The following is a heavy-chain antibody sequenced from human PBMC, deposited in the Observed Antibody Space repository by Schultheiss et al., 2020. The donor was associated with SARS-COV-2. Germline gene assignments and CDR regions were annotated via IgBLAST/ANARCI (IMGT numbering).Heavy chain of an antibody. Sequence: SETLSLTCTVSGGSISSYYWSWIRQPPGKGLEWIGSIYYSGSTNYNPSLKSRVTISVDTSTNHFSLRLSSVTAADTAVYYCARIPRALYYYDSSGYRGGVFDYWGQGTLVTVSS. V-gene: IGHV4-59*12. J-gene: IGHJ4*02. CDR3: ARIPRALYYYDSSGYRGGVFDY. CDR2: IYYSGST. D-gene: IGHD3-22*01. CDR1: GGSISSYY.